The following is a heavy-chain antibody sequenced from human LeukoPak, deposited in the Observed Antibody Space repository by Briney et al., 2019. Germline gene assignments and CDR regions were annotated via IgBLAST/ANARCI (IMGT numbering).Heavy chain of an antibody. V-gene: IGHV4-39*01. CDR3: ARHGGYCSSTSCYPAQFDY. CDR1: GGSISSSSYY. J-gene: IGHJ4*02. Sequence: SETLSLTCTVAGGSISSSSYYWGWIRQPPGKGLEWIGSIYYSGSTYYNPSLKSRVTISVDTSKNQFSLNLSSVTAADTAVYYCARHGGYCSSTSCYPAQFDYWGQGTLVTVSS. CDR2: IYYSGST. D-gene: IGHD2-2*01.